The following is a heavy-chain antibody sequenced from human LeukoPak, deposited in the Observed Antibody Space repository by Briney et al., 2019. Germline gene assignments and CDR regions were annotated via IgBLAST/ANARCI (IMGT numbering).Heavy chain of an antibody. D-gene: IGHD3-9*01. V-gene: IGHV4-31*03. Sequence: SQTLSLTCTVSGGSISSGGYYWSWIRQHPGKGLEWIGYIYYSGSTYYNPSLKSRVTLSVDTSKNQFSLKLSSVTAADTAVYYCARVSPVIGLTGYSYYFDYWGQGTLVTVSS. CDR1: GGSISSGGYY. J-gene: IGHJ4*02. CDR2: IYYSGST. CDR3: ARVSPVIGLTGYSYYFDY.